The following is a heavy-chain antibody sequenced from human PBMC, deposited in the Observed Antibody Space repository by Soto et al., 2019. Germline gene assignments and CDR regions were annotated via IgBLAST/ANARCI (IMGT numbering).Heavy chain of an antibody. J-gene: IGHJ6*02. Sequence: SVNVSCKASGGTFSSYTISWVRQAPGQGLEWMGRIIPILGIANYAQKFQVRVTITADKSTSTAYMELSSLRSEDTAVYYCASPSMVTDYYYYYGMDVWG. CDR1: GGTFSSYT. CDR2: IIPILGIA. D-gene: IGHD5-18*01. CDR3: ASPSMVTDYYYYYGMDV. V-gene: IGHV1-69*02.